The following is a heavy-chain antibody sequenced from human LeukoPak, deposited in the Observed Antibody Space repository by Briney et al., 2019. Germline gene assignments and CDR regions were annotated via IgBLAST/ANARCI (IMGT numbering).Heavy chain of an antibody. CDR1: GFTFSSYE. CDR2: ISSSGSTI. CDR3: ASLIAAGYSYYYMDV. Sequence: PGGSLRLSCAASGFTFSSYEMNWVRQAPGKGLEWVSYISSSGSTIYYADSVKGRFTISRDNAKNSLYLQMNSLRAEDTAVYYCASLIAAGYSYYYMDVWGKGTTVTVSS. V-gene: IGHV3-48*03. D-gene: IGHD5-12*01. J-gene: IGHJ6*03.